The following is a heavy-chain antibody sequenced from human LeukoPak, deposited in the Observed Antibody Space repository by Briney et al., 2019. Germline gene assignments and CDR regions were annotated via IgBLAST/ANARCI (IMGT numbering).Heavy chain of an antibody. Sequence: SETLSLTCTVSGGSISSGSYYWSWIRQPAGKGLEWIGRVYTSGSTNYNPSLKSRVTISVDTSKNQFSLKLSSVTAADTAVYYCARSGIPTSLYNWFDPWGQGTLVTVSS. V-gene: IGHV4-61*02. CDR2: VYTSGST. D-gene: IGHD3-10*01. CDR1: GGSISSGSYY. CDR3: ARSGIPTSLYNWFDP. J-gene: IGHJ5*02.